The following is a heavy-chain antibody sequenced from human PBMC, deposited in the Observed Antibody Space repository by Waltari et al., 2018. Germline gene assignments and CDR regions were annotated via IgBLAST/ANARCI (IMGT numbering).Heavy chain of an antibody. CDR2: IIPIFGTA. Sequence: CKASGGTFSSYAISWVRQAPGQGLEWMGGIIPIFGTANYAQKFQGRVTITADESTSTAYMELSSLRSEDTAVYYCARAHPRLSDYFDYWGQGTLVTVSS. CDR3: ARAHPRLSDYFDY. V-gene: IGHV1-69*01. J-gene: IGHJ4*02. CDR1: GGTFSSYA.